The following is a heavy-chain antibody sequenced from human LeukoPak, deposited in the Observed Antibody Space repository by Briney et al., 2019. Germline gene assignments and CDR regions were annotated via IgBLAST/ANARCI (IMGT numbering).Heavy chain of an antibody. CDR2: ISNDGTNK. Sequence: GRSLRLSCAASGFPFNNYAMHWVRQAPGKGLEWVAVISNDGTNKYYTDSVKGRFTISRDNSKSTLYLQMNSLRAEDTAVYYCARDCCGEWYFFDSWGQGTLVTVPS. J-gene: IGHJ4*02. CDR1: GFPFNNYA. CDR3: ARDCCGEWYFFDS. V-gene: IGHV3-30-3*01. D-gene: IGHD3-10*01.